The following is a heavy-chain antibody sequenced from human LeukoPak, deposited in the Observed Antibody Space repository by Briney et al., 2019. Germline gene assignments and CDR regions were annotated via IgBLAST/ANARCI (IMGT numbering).Heavy chain of an antibody. Sequence: GAAVKVSCKASVYSFTNYGISWVGQAPGQGLEWMGWISAYNGYTHFAQKFQGRVTMTTDTSTSTAYMELRSLRSDDTAVYYCARGVPPRRNYDSSGYYSYYFDHWGQGTLVTVSS. V-gene: IGHV1-18*01. CDR1: VYSFTNYG. CDR3: ARGVPPRRNYDSSGYYSYYFDH. D-gene: IGHD3-22*01. CDR2: ISAYNGYT. J-gene: IGHJ4*02.